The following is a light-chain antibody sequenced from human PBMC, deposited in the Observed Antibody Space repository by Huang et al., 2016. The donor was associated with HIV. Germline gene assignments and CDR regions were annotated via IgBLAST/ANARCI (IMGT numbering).Light chain of an antibody. V-gene: IGKV3-20*01. CDR3: QQYDNSRRT. CDR2: GSS. CDR1: HSLTNNY. Sequence: EIVLTQSPATLSLSPGERATLSCRASHSLTNNYLAWYQQKPGQAPRLLIYGSSSRATGVPDRFSGSGSGTDFSLSISRLEPEDFAIYYCQQYDNSRRTFGQGTRVEVK. J-gene: IGKJ1*01.